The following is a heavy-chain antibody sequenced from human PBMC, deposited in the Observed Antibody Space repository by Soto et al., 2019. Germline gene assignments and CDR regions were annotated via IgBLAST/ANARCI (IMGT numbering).Heavy chain of an antibody. Sequence: ASVKVSCKASGGTFSSYAISWVRQAPGQGLEWMGGIIPIFGTANYAQKFQGRVTITADESTSTAYMELSSLRSEDTAVYYCATEVRTRFGWFDPWGQGTMVTVSS. CDR2: IIPIFGTA. J-gene: IGHJ5*02. D-gene: IGHD3-10*01. CDR3: ATEVRTRFGWFDP. V-gene: IGHV1-69*13. CDR1: GGTFSSYA.